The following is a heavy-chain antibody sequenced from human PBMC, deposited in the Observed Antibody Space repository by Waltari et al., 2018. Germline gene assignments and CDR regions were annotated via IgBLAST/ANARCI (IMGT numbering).Heavy chain of an antibody. Sequence: QLQLQESGPGLVKPSETLSLTCSVSGGSIRPSSYYWGWIRQPPGKGLEWIGSIHYSGSTYYNPSLKSRVTISVDTSKNQFSLRLTSVTAADTAVYYCARHVGEATTFDYWGQGTLVTVSS. CDR1: GGSIRPSSYY. J-gene: IGHJ4*02. CDR2: IHYSGST. V-gene: IGHV4-39*01. CDR3: ARHVGEATTFDY. D-gene: IGHD1-26*01.